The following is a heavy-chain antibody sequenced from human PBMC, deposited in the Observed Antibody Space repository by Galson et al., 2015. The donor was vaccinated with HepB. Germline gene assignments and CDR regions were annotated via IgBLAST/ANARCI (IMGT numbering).Heavy chain of an antibody. V-gene: IGHV2-5*02. J-gene: IGHJ4*02. CDR2: IYWDGDQ. D-gene: IGHD3-10*01. Sequence: PALVKPTQTLTLTCNFSGFSLNTDGVAVGWIRQSPGKALEWLAVIYWDGDQRYSPSLRSRLTISKDTSKSEVVLKVTNMDPSDTGTYYCAHRGLYYGSGSHHFDFWGRGTLVIVSS. CDR3: AHRGLYYGSGSHHFDF. CDR1: GFSLNTDGVA.